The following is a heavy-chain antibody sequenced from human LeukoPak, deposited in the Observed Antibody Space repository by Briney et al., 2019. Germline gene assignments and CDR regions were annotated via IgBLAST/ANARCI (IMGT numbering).Heavy chain of an antibody. D-gene: IGHD6-19*01. J-gene: IGHJ4*02. CDR1: RGSITDNY. CDR2: VYYSGGGT. Sequence: PSETLSLTCTVSRGSITDNYWSWIPQRPGKGPEWFGYVYYSGGGTDYNPSLKSRVTMSVDTSKNHFSLKLGSVTAADTAVYYCARGNSSGWYGGFDYWGQGILVTVSS. CDR3: ARGNSSGWYGGFDY. V-gene: IGHV4-59*01.